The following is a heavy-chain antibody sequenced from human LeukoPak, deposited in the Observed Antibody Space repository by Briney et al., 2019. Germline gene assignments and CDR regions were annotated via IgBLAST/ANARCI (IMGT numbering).Heavy chain of an antibody. J-gene: IGHJ4*02. Sequence: GGSLRLSCAASGFTFSDYYMSWIRQAPGKGLEWVSYISSSGNTIYYADPVKGRFTISRDNAKNSLYLQMNSLRAEDTAVYYCARDRITIFGVVESWGQGTLVTVSS. CDR2: ISSSGNTI. CDR3: ARDRITIFGVVES. V-gene: IGHV3-11*04. CDR1: GFTFSDYY. D-gene: IGHD3-3*01.